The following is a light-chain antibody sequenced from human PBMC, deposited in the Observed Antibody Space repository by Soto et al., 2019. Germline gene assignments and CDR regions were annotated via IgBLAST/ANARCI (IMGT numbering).Light chain of an antibody. Sequence: QSALTQPPSVSGSPGQSVTISCTGTSSDIGSYNRISWYQQPPGTAPKLLMYEVSNRPSGVPDRFSGSKSGSTASLTISGLQAEDEADYYCSLYISGSTYVFGTGTKVTVL. CDR1: SSDIGSYNR. CDR2: EVS. J-gene: IGLJ1*01. V-gene: IGLV2-18*01. CDR3: SLYISGSTYV.